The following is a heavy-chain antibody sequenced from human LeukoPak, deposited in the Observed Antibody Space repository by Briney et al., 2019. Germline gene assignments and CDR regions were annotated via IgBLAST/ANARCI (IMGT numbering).Heavy chain of an antibody. D-gene: IGHD1-14*01. CDR1: GGYFSGYY. V-gene: IGHV4-34*01. Sequence: SDTLSLTCAVYGGYFSGYYWSWIRQPPGKGLEWIGEINHSGSTNYNPSLKSRVTISVDTSKNQFSLKLSSVTAADTAVYYCARGRSSYFDYWGQGTLVTVSS. CDR2: INHSGST. J-gene: IGHJ4*02. CDR3: ARGRSSYFDY.